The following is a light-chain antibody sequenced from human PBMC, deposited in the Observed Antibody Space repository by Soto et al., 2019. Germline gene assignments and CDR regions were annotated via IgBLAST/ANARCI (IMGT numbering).Light chain of an antibody. J-gene: IGKJ1*01. V-gene: IGKV1-39*01. Sequence: DIQMTQSPFALSASVGDRVTISCRASQSIGIYLNWYQQKAGKAPKLLIYAGNSLQSGVPSRFSGSVSGTDFTLTISSLQPEDFATYFCQHSFSNPWTFGQGTKVEMK. CDR1: QSIGIY. CDR2: AGN. CDR3: QHSFSNPWT.